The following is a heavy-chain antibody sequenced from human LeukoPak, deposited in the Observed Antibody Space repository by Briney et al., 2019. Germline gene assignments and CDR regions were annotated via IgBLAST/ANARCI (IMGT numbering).Heavy chain of an antibody. CDR3: ARVIVVVKKNWFDP. J-gene: IGHJ5*02. Sequence: SETLSLTCTVSGGSINSGDYYWVWIRQPPGKGLEWIGSIYYSGSTSYNPSLKSRVTMTVDTSKSQFSLKLSSVTAADTAVYYCARVIVVVKKNWFDPWGQGTLVTVSS. D-gene: IGHD2-2*01. CDR2: IYYSGST. V-gene: IGHV4-39*07. CDR1: GGSINSGDYY.